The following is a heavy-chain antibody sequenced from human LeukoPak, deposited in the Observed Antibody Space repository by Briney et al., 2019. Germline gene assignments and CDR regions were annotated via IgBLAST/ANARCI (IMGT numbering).Heavy chain of an antibody. V-gene: IGHV4-34*01. J-gene: IGHJ3*02. Sequence: SETLSLTCAVYGGSFSGYYWSWIRQPPGKGLEWIGEINHSGSTYYNPSLKSQITISVDTSENRFSLKLSSVTATDTAVYYCARDCSGGSCYGAFDIWGQGTIVTVSS. CDR1: GGSFSGYY. CDR3: ARDCSGGSCYGAFDI. D-gene: IGHD2-15*01. CDR2: INHSGST.